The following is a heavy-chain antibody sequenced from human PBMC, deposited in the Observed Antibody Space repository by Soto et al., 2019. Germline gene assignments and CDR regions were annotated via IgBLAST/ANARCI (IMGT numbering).Heavy chain of an antibody. V-gene: IGHV3-23*01. Sequence: PGGSLRLSCAASGFRFSSYAMSWVRQAPGKGLEWVSAIIGAGDDTFHADSVKGRLTISRAKSKNTLFLQMNSLRADETALYYCAKGYATPRPYYFDFLGQGTMVTVSS. CDR1: GFRFSSYA. D-gene: IGHD5-18*01. J-gene: IGHJ4*02. CDR2: IIGAGDDT. CDR3: AKGYATPRPYYFDF.